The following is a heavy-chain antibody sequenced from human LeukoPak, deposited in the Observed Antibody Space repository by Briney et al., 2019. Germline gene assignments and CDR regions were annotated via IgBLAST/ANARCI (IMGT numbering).Heavy chain of an antibody. V-gene: IGHV3-21*06. D-gene: IGHD1-14*01. CDR2: IGPTGFDR. J-gene: IGHJ4*02. CDR1: LLTFSTSG. CDR3: ATETNGRHYDY. Sequence: GGSLRLSCTICLLTFSTSGFNWLRQAPGKGLDWVASIGPTGFDRYHADSIKGRFTISRDNANNFLYLQMDSLRAEDTAVYYCATETNGRHYDYWGQGTLLTVSS.